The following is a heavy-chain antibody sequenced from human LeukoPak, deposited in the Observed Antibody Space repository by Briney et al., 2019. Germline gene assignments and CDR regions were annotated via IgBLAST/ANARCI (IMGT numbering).Heavy chain of an antibody. V-gene: IGHV3-7*03. CDR2: IKQDGSEK. CDR1: GFTFSSYW. J-gene: IGHJ4*01. D-gene: IGHD2-15*01. CDR3: TTDQGWELPFDY. Sequence: GGSLRLSCAASGFTFSSYWMSWVRQAPGKGLEWVANIKQDGSEKYYVDSVKGRFTISRDNAKNSLYLQMNSLKTEDTAVYYCTTDQGWELPFDYWGQGTLVTVSS.